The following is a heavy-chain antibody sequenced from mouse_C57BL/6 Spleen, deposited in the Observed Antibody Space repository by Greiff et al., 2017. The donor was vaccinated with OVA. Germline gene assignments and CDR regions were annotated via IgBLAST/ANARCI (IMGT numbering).Heavy chain of an antibody. V-gene: IGHV1-50*01. CDR1: GYTFTSYW. CDR2: IDPSDSYT. CDR3: ARGNYYGDAY. D-gene: IGHD1-1*01. Sequence: QVQLKQPGAELVKPGASVKLSCKASGYTFTSYWMQWVKQRPGQGLEWIGEIDPSDSYTNYNQKFKGKATLTVDTSSSTAYMQLSSLTSEDSAVYYCARGNYYGDAYWGQGTLVTVSA. J-gene: IGHJ3*01.